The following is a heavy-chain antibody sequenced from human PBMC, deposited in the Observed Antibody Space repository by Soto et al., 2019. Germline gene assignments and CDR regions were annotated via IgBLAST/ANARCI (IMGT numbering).Heavy chain of an antibody. CDR3: ASLNGDYEVKYYYGMDV. CDR1: GYTFTSYY. D-gene: IGHD4-17*01. V-gene: IGHV1-46*01. Sequence: ASVKVSCKASGYTFTSYYMHWVRQAPGQGLEWMGIINPSGGSTSYAQKFQGRVTMTRDTSTSTVYMELSSLRSEDTAVYYCASLNGDYEVKYYYGMDVWGQGTTVTVSS. CDR2: INPSGGST. J-gene: IGHJ6*02.